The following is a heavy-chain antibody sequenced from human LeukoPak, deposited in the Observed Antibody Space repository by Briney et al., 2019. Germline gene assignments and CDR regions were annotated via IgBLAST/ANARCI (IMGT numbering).Heavy chain of an antibody. Sequence: SVKVSCKASGGTFSSYAISWVRQAPGQGLEWMGRIIPILGIANYAQKFQGRVTITADKSTSTAYMGLSSLRSGDTAVYYCARDPRPYYYDSSGYTPHYFDYWGQGTLVTVSS. CDR3: ARDPRPYYYDSSGYTPHYFDY. CDR2: IIPILGIA. CDR1: GGTFSSYA. J-gene: IGHJ4*02. D-gene: IGHD3-22*01. V-gene: IGHV1-69*04.